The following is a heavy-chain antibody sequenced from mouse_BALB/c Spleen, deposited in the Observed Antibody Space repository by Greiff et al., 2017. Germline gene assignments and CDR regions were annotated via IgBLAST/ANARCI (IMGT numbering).Heavy chain of an antibody. V-gene: IGHV1-5*01. J-gene: IGHJ2*01. CDR2: IYPGNSDT. CDR3: TRWDRYLYYFDY. D-gene: IGHD2-14*01. CDR1: GYTFTSYW. Sequence: VQLQQSGTVLARPGASVKMSCKASGYTFTSYWMHWVKQRPGQGLEWIGAIYPGNSDTSYNQKFKGKAKLTAVTSTSTAYMELSSLTNEDSAVYYCTRWDRYLYYFDYWGQGTTLTVSS.